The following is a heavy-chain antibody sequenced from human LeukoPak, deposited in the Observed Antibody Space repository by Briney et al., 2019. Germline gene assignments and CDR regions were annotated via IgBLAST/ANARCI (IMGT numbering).Heavy chain of an antibody. CDR2: VKHSGSA. CDR1: GGSFSGYY. J-gene: IGHJ4*02. V-gene: IGHV4-34*01. D-gene: IGHD4-23*01. Sequence: SETLSLTCAVYGGSFSGYYWIWIRQPPGKGLEWIGEVKHSGSANYNPSLKRRVTMSLDTSKNQFSLKVNSVTAADTAVYYCARESTVLTPSFDSWGQGTLVTVSS. CDR3: ARESTVLTPSFDS.